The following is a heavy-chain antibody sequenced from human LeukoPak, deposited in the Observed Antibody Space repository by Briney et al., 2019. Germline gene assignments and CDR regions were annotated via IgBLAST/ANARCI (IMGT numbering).Heavy chain of an antibody. Sequence: GRSLRLSCAASGFTFSSYAMHWVRQAPGKGLEWVAVISYDGSNKYYADSVKGRFTISRDNSKNTLYLQMNSLRAEDTAVYYCARDGLPWLPQQYYFDYWGQETLVTFS. J-gene: IGHJ4*02. D-gene: IGHD6-19*01. V-gene: IGHV3-30*04. CDR1: GFTFSSYA. CDR2: ISYDGSNK. CDR3: ARDGLPWLPQQYYFDY.